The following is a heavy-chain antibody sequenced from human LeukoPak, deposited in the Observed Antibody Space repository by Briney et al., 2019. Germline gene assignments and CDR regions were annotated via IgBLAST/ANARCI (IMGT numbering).Heavy chain of an antibody. CDR1: GGSLSTYY. V-gene: IGHV4-4*07. D-gene: IGHD2-2*01. Sequence: SETLSLTCTVSGGSLSTYYWSWIRQPAGKGLEWVGRIFSSGSTDYSPSLRSRVTMSLDMSKNQFSLQLTSVTAADTAVYYCARLLVVGRFGNWGQGTLVTVSS. J-gene: IGHJ4*02. CDR2: IFSSGST. CDR3: ARLLVVGRFGN.